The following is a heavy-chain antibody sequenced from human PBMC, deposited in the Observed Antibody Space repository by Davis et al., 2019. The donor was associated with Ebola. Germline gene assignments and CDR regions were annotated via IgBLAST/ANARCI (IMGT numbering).Heavy chain of an antibody. CDR1: GGSLTGHY. V-gene: IGHV4-59*11. CDR2: ISYSGST. D-gene: IGHD2-21*01. J-gene: IGHJ4*02. Sequence: GSLRLSCTVSGGSLTGHYWAWIRQPPGKGLEFIGYISYSGSTNYNPSLEGRVTMSVDTSKNQFSLKLRSVTAADTSVYYCARDGAAYDFWGQCTLVTFST. CDR3: ARDGAAYDF.